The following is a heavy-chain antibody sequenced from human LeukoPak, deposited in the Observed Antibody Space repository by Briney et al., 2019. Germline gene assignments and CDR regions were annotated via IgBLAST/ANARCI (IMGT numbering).Heavy chain of an antibody. CDR2: IYTSGST. CDR3: ARVTAAGTSVVFDP. D-gene: IGHD6-13*01. V-gene: IGHV4-4*07. CDR1: GASICSYY. Sequence: SETLSLTCTVSGASICSYYWSWIRQAAGKGLEWIGRIYTSGSTNYNPSLKSRVTMSVDTSKNQFSLNLNSVTAADTAVYYCARVTAAGTSVVFDPWGQGTLVTVSS. J-gene: IGHJ5*02.